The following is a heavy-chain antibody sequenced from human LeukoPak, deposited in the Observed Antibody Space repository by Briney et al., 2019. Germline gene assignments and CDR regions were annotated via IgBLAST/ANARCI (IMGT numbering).Heavy chain of an antibody. CDR3: ARGVANYYDNSGYQN. D-gene: IGHD3-22*01. V-gene: IGHV3-7*03. CDR2: IKQDGREI. CDR1: GFTFSSYW. Sequence: PGGSLRLSCAASGFTFSSYWMSWVRQAPGKGLEWVANIKQDGREIYYVDSVRGRFTISRDNSKNTVYLQMNSLRAEDTAVYYCARGVANYYDNSGYQNWGQGTLVTVSS. J-gene: IGHJ4*02.